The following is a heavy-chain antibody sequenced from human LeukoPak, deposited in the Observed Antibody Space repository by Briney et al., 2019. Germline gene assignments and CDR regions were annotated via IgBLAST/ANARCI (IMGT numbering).Heavy chain of an antibody. CDR1: GGSISSSSYY. D-gene: IGHD6-13*01. Sequence: SETLSLTCTVSGGSISSSSYYWGWIRQPPGKGLEWIGSIYYSGSTYYNPSLKSRVTISVDRSKNQFSLRLNSVTAADTAVYYCARLWHSSSWYDGFDYWGQGTLVTVSS. V-gene: IGHV4-39*07. J-gene: IGHJ4*02. CDR3: ARLWHSSSWYDGFDY. CDR2: IYYSGST.